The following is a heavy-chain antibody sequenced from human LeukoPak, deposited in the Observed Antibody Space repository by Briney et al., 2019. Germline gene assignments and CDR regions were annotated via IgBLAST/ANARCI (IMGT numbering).Heavy chain of an antibody. Sequence: PSETLSLTCTVSGGSISSYYWSWIRQPPGKGPEWIRYIYYSGSTNYNPSLKSRVTISVDTSKNQFSLKLSSVTAADTAVYYCARPDDGAFDFWGQGTMVTVST. CDR3: ARPDDGAFDF. V-gene: IGHV4-59*01. J-gene: IGHJ3*01. D-gene: IGHD5-24*01. CDR2: IYYSGST. CDR1: GGSISSYY.